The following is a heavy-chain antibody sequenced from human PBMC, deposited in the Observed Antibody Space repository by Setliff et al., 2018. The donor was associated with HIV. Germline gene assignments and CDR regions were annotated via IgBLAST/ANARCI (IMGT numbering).Heavy chain of an antibody. J-gene: IGHJ4*02. CDR1: GGTFSSYA. V-gene: IGHV1-69*10. D-gene: IGHD3-10*01. CDR2: IIPILGIA. Sequence: SVKVSCKASGGTFSSYAISWVRQAPGQGLEWMGGIIPILGIANYAQKFQGRVTITADESTSTAYMELSSLRSGDAAVYYCASNGRQGSGWGQGTLVTVSS. CDR3: ASNGRQGSG.